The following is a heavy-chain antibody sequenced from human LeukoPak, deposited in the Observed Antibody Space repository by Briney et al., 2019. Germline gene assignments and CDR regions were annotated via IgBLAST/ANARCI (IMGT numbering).Heavy chain of an antibody. CDR1: GFDLSTYE. CDR3: AVIVPGSYFDY. V-gene: IGHV3-48*03. CDR2: ITISGHTK. Sequence: GGSLRLSCAASGFDLSTYEMNWVRQAPGKGLEWIADITISGHTKNYADSVKGRFTISRDNSKNTLYLQMNSLRAEDTAVYYCAVIVPGSYFDYWGQGTLVTVSS. D-gene: IGHD3-22*01. J-gene: IGHJ4*02.